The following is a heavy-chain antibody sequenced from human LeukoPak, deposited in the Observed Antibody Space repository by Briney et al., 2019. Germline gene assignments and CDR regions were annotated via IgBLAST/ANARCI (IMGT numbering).Heavy chain of an antibody. D-gene: IGHD2-8*01. J-gene: IGHJ4*02. CDR1: RFTFSSFA. CDR2: ISNDGSNK. CDR3: ARSLPGVYYFDY. Sequence: GGSLRLSCAASRFTFSSFAMHWVRQAPGKGLEWVAIISNDGSNKYYADSVKGRFTISRDNSKNTLYLQMNSLGAEDTAVYYCARSLPGVYYFDYWGQGTLVTVSS. V-gene: IGHV3-30-3*01.